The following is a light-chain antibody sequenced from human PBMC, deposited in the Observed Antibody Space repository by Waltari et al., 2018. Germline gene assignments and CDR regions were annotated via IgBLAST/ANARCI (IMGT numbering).Light chain of an antibody. CDR3: QHYVRLPAT. Sequence: EIVLTQSTGPLSLSPGERATIPCWASQSVGKYLAWYQQKPGQAPRLLIYHTSNRATGLPDRFSGSGSGTDFSLTISRLEPEDFAVYYCQHYVRLPATFGQGTKVEIK. J-gene: IGKJ1*01. CDR2: HTS. V-gene: IGKV3-20*01. CDR1: QSVGKY.